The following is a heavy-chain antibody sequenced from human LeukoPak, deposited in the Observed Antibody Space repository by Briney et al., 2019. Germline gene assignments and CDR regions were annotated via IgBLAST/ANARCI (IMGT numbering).Heavy chain of an antibody. V-gene: IGHV1-69*01. D-gene: IGHD3-22*01. Sequence: SVKVSCKASGGTFSSYAISWVRQAPGQGLEWMGGIIPIFGTANYAQKFQGRVTITADESTSTAYMELSSLRSEDTAVYYCARAYDSSAIPRRFDYWCQGTLVTVSS. CDR1: GGTFSSYA. CDR2: IIPIFGTA. CDR3: ARAYDSSAIPRRFDY. J-gene: IGHJ4*02.